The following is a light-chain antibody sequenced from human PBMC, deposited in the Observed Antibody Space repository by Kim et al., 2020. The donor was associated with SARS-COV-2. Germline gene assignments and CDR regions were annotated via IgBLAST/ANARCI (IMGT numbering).Light chain of an antibody. Sequence: GQRVTNSCSGSSSNIGNHYVSWYQQLPGTAPKRLIYDNDKRPSGIPDRFSGSKSGTSATLGITGLQTGDESDYYCLTWDSSLRAWVFGGGTQLTVL. CDR3: LTWDSSLRAWV. CDR1: SSNIGNHY. CDR2: DND. V-gene: IGLV1-51*01. J-gene: IGLJ2*01.